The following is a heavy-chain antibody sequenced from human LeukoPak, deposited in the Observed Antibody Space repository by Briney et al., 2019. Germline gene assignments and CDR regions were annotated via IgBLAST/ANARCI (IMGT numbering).Heavy chain of an antibody. CDR1: GGSISTYY. J-gene: IGHJ4*02. CDR2: IHASGPT. Sequence: SETLSLTCTVSGGSISTYYWSWIRRPPGKGLEWIAYIHASGPTNYNPSLKSRITISVDTSKNQFSLKLSSVTAADTAVYYCARRGWNYVFDYWGQGTLVTVSS. CDR3: ARRGWNYVFDY. V-gene: IGHV4-4*09. D-gene: IGHD1-7*01.